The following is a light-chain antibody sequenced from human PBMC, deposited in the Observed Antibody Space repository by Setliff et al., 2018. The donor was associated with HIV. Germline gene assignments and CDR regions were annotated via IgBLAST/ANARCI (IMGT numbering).Light chain of an antibody. CDR1: SSDVDAYDY. CDR2: DVS. J-gene: IGLJ1*01. Sequence: QSALTQPRSMSGSPGQSVTISCTGTSSDVDAYDYVSWYQHHPGKAPKLLIYDVSERPSGVPDRFSGSKPGNTASLTISGLQAEDEADYYCCSYAGSYTYVFGTGTKVTVL. CDR3: CSYAGSYTYV. V-gene: IGLV2-11*01.